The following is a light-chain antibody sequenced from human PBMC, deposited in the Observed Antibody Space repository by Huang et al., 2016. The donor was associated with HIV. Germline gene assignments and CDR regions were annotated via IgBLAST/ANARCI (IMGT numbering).Light chain of an antibody. Sequence: DIQMTQSPSSLSASVGDRISIPCRASQTISTFLKWYQQKPGKAPKLLIYAASNLQSGVSSRFSGTGSGTLFTLTVTGRLPDDFATDFCQQTSSVPLTFGGGTKVEMK. V-gene: IGKV1-39*01. J-gene: IGKJ4*01. CDR2: AAS. CDR1: QTISTF. CDR3: QQTSSVPLT.